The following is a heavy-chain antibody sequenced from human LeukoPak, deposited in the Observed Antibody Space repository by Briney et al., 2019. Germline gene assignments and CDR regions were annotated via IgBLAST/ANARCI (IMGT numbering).Heavy chain of an antibody. CDR1: GGSFSGYY. D-gene: IGHD4-11*01. Sequence: SETLPLTCAVYGGSFSGYYWSWIRQPPGKGLEWIGEINHSGSTNYNPSLKSRVTISVDTSKNQFSLRLSSVTAADTAVYYCARGTNDYSNYEDYWGQGTLVTVSS. CDR2: INHSGST. J-gene: IGHJ4*02. CDR3: ARGTNDYSNYEDY. V-gene: IGHV4-34*01.